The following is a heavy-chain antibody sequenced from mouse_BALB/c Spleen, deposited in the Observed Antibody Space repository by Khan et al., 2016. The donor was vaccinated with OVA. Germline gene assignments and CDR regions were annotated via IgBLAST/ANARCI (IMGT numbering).Heavy chain of an antibody. CDR3: ARPPYFSYVIGY. J-gene: IGHJ4*01. D-gene: IGHD2-10*01. Sequence: QIQLVQSGPELKKPGETVKISCKASGYTFTNYGLNWVKQAPGEGLKWLGWINTYTGEPTYADDFKGRFAFSLVTSANTAYLQINNLKNEDTATYFCARPPYFSYVIGYWGQGTSVTVSS. V-gene: IGHV9-3-1*01. CDR2: INTYTGEP. CDR1: GYTFTNYG.